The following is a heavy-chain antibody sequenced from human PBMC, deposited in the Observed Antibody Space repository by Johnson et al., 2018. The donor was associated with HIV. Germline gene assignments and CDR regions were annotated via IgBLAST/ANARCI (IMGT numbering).Heavy chain of an antibody. J-gene: IGHJ3*02. CDR3: TRAEWHDAFDI. CDR1: GFTFSTYD. D-gene: IGHD1-14*01. CDR2: ISWNSGSI. Sequence: VQLVESGGGVVQPGRSLRLSCAASGFTFSTYDMHWVRQAPGKGLEWVSGISWNSGSIGYADSVKGRFTISRDNAKNSLYLQMNSLKTEDTAVYYCTRAEWHDAFDIWGQGTMVTVSS. V-gene: IGHV3-9*01.